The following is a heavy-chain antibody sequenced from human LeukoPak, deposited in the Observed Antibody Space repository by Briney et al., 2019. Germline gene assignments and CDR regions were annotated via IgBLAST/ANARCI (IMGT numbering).Heavy chain of an antibody. CDR2: TSYDGSNK. CDR1: GFTFSSYA. D-gene: IGHD3-16*01. V-gene: IGHV3-30-3*01. Sequence: GRSLRLSCAASGFTFSSYAMHWVRQAPGKGLEWVAVTSYDGSNKYYADSVKGRFTISRDNSKNTLYLQMNSLRAEDTAVYYCARAEITGGTFDYWGQGTLVTVSS. J-gene: IGHJ4*02. CDR3: ARAEITGGTFDY.